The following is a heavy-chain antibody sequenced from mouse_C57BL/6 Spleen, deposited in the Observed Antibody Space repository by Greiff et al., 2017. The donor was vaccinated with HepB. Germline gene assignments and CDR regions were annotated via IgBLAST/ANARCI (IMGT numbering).Heavy chain of an antibody. CDR3: ARDSSGYADY. J-gene: IGHJ4*01. V-gene: IGHV5-16*01. CDR2: INYDGSST. CDR1: GFTFSDYY. Sequence: EVKLVESEGGLVQPGSSMKLSCTASGFTFSDYYMAWVRQVPEKGLEWVANINYDGSSTYYLDSLKSRFIISRDNAKNILYLQMSSLKSEDTATYYCARDSSGYADYWGQGTSVTVSS. D-gene: IGHD3-2*02.